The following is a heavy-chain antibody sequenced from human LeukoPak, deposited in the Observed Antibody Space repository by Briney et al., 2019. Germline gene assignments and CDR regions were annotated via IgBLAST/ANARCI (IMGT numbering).Heavy chain of an antibody. CDR3: ANSVH. D-gene: IGHD5/OR15-5a*01. J-gene: IGHJ4*02. CDR2: IWYDGSNE. V-gene: IGHV3-33*06. Sequence: GGSLRLSCAASGFSFSSYGMHWVRQAPGKGLEWVAVIWYDGSNEKYAESVKGRFTIPRDNPKNTLYLQMDSLRAEDTAVYYCANSVHWGQGTLVTVSS. CDR1: GFSFSSYG.